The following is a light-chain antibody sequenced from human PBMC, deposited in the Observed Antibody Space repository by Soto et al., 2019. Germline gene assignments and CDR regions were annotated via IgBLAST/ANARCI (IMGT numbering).Light chain of an antibody. CDR2: GAS. CDR1: QSVNSN. Sequence: ETVMTQSPATLSVSPGERATLSCRASQSVNSNLAWYQQKLGQAPRVLIFGASTRATGIPARFSGSGSGTEFSLTINSLQSEDFAVYYCQQRYDWPVTFGQGTRLEIK. CDR3: QQRYDWPVT. V-gene: IGKV3-15*01. J-gene: IGKJ5*01.